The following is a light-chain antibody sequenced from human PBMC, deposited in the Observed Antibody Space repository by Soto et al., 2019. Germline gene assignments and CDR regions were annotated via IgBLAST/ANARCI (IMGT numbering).Light chain of an antibody. CDR3: GADHGSGSNFVLWV. J-gene: IGLJ3*02. CDR2: VGTGGIVG. Sequence: QSVLTQPPSASASLGASVTLTCTLSSGYSNYKVDWYQQRPGKGPRFVMRVGTGGIVGSKGDGIPDRFSVLGSGLNRYLTIKNIQEEDESDYHCGADHGSGSNFVLWVFGGGTNSPS. CDR1: SGYSNYK. V-gene: IGLV9-49*01.